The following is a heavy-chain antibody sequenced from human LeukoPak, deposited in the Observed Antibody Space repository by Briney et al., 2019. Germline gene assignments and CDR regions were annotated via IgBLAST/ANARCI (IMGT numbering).Heavy chain of an antibody. Sequence: PGGSLRLSCAASGFTFSSYEMNWVRQAPGKGLEWVSYISSSGSTIYYADSVKGRFTISRDNAKNSLYLQMNSLRAEDTAVYYFARDPPVRGALGLFDYWGQGPLVTVSS. CDR1: GFTFSSYE. V-gene: IGHV3-48*03. CDR2: ISSSGSTI. D-gene: IGHD3-10*02. CDR3: ARDPPVRGALGLFDY. J-gene: IGHJ4*02.